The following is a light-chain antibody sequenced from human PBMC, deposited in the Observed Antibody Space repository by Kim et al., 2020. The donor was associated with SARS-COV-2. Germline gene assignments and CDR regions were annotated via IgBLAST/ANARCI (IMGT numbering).Light chain of an antibody. J-gene: IGKJ2*01. CDR3: QQYGSSPYT. CDR1: QSVSSSY. CDR2: GAS. Sequence: SPGESATPSCRASQSVSSSYLAWYQQKPGQAPRLLIYGASSRATGIPDRFSGSGSGTDFTLTISRLEPEDFAVYYCQQYGSSPYTFGQGTKVDIK. V-gene: IGKV3-20*01.